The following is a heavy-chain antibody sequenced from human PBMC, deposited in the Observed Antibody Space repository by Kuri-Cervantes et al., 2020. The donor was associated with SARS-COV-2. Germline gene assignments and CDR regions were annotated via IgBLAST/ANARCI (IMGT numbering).Heavy chain of an antibody. J-gene: IGHJ3*02. D-gene: IGHD6-6*01. CDR2: INHSGST. CDR3: ARASIAARPSAFDI. Sequence: SETLSLTCAVYGGSFSGYYWSWIRQPPGKGLEWIGEINHSGSTNYNPSLKSRVTISVDTSKNQFSLKLSSVTAADTAVYYCARASIAARPSAFDIWGQGTMVTVSS. V-gene: IGHV4-34*01. CDR1: GGSFSGYY.